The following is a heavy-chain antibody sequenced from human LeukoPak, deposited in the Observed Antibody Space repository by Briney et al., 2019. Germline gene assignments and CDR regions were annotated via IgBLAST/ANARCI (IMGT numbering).Heavy chain of an antibody. J-gene: IGHJ4*02. Sequence: GASVKVSCKPSGYAFSALYIHWVRQAPGQGLERMGWLDPNSGGTISAQKFQGRVTMTKDTSMSTVSMELNRLKSDDTAVYYCARDNYGRLDYWGQGTLVTVSS. CDR2: LDPNSGGT. V-gene: IGHV1-2*02. CDR1: GYAFSALY. CDR3: ARDNYGRLDY. D-gene: IGHD4-17*01.